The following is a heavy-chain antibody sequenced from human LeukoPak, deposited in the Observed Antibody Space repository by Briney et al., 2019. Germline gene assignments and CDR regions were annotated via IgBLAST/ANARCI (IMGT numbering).Heavy chain of an antibody. D-gene: IGHD3-22*01. J-gene: IGHJ6*03. CDR2: IRYDGSNK. Sequence: GGSLRLSCAASGFTFSSYGMHWVRQAPGKGLEWVAFIRYDGSNKYYADSVKGRFTISRDNAKNSLYLQMNSLRAEDTAVYYCARDQCYYDSSGYYSDYYYYMDVWGKGTTVTVSS. V-gene: IGHV3-30*02. CDR1: GFTFSSYG. CDR3: ARDQCYYDSSGYYSDYYYYMDV.